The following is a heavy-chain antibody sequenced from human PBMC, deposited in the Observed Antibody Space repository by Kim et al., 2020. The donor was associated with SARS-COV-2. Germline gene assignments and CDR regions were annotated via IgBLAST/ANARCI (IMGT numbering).Heavy chain of an antibody. Sequence: SETLSITCGVSGGSLSDNFWTWIRQTPGKGLEWIGEISQRGRTNDNPSLKSRIRLSIDTAKNQFSLNLTAVTAADTGIYCVRGGSRTRRNGLDVWGQGTTVTVSS. CDR3: VRGGSRTRRNGLDV. CDR2: ISQRGRT. V-gene: IGHV4-34*01. D-gene: IGHD1-1*01. CDR1: GGSLSDNF. J-gene: IGHJ6*02.